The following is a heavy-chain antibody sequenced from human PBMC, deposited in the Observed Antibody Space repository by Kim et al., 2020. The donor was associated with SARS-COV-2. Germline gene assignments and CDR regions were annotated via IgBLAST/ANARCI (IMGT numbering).Heavy chain of an antibody. V-gene: IGHV4-34*01. CDR3: ARVAFSQGRRRECDY. J-gene: IGHJ4*02. Sequence: PALKSRVIISVNKSKNQFSRKLSSVTAADTAMYYCARVAFSQGRRRECDYWGQGILVTVSS.